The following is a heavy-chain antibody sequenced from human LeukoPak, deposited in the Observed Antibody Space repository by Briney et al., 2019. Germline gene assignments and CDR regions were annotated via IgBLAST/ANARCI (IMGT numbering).Heavy chain of an antibody. CDR3: ARDLNFVAAAGLDY. CDR1: GATFSSYA. Sequence: ASVKVSCKASGATFSSYAINWVRQAPGQGLEWMGRIIPMLGTVNYAQKFQGRVTITRDTSASTAYMELSSLRSEDTAVYYCARDLNFVAAAGLDYWGQGTLVTVSS. J-gene: IGHJ4*02. V-gene: IGHV1-69*04. D-gene: IGHD6-13*01. CDR2: IIPMLGTV.